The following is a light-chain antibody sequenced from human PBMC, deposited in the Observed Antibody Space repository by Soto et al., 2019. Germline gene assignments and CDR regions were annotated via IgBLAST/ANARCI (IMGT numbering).Light chain of an antibody. Sequence: QSVLTQPPSVSAAPGQKVTISCSGSSSNIGNNYVSWYQQLPGTAPKLLIYDNNKRPSGIPDRFSGSKSGTSATLGITGLQADDEADYYCCSYAGSYTLVFGGGTQLTVL. CDR2: DNN. CDR3: CSYAGSYTLV. V-gene: IGLV1-51*01. CDR1: SSNIGNNY. J-gene: IGLJ3*02.